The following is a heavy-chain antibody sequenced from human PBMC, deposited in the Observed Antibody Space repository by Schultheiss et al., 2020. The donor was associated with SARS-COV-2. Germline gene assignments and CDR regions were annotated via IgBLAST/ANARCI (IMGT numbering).Heavy chain of an antibody. CDR1: GYTFTSYD. J-gene: IGHJ2*01. CDR2: MNPNSGNT. D-gene: IGHD3-3*01. V-gene: IGHV1-8*01. CDR3: ARDRYDFWSGYVSYWYFDL. Sequence: ASVKVSCKASGYTFTSYDINWVRQATGQGLEWMGWMNPNSGNTGYAQKFQGRVTMTRDTSISTAYMELSRLRSEDTAVYYCARDRYDFWSGYVSYWYFDLWGRGTLVTVSS.